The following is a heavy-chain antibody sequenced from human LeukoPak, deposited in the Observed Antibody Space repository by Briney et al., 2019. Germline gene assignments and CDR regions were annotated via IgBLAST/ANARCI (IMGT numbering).Heavy chain of an antibody. V-gene: IGHV3-21*01. CDR2: ITSSSSYT. CDR1: GITFSNYN. CDR3: ARDNGSSWSDY. J-gene: IGHJ4*02. D-gene: IGHD6-6*01. Sequence: GGSLRLSCAAPGITFSNYNMNWVRQAPGKGLEWISSITSSSSYTFYADSVKGRFTISRDNAKNSLYLQMNSLRVEDTAIYYCARDNGSSWSDYWGQGTLVTVSS.